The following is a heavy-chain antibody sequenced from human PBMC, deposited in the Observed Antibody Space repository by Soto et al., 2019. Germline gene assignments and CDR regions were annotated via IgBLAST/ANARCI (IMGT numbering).Heavy chain of an antibody. CDR1: GGFISSGGYS. D-gene: IGHD2-2*01. CDR3: ASVPDY. CDR2: IYHSGST. Sequence: LSEALCLTCAASGGFISSGGYSWSWIRQPPGKGLEWIGYIYHSGSTYYNPSLKSRVTISVDRSKNQFSLKLSSVTAADTAVYYCASVPDYWGQGTLVTVSS. J-gene: IGHJ4*02. V-gene: IGHV4-30-2*01.